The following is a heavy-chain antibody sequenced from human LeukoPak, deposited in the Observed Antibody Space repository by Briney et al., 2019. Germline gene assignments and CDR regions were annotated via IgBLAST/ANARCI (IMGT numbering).Heavy chain of an antibody. CDR1: GYTLTELS. D-gene: IGHD3-9*01. J-gene: IGHJ4*02. Sequence: ASVKVSCKVSGYTLTELSMHWVRQAPGKGLEWMGGFDPEDGETIYAQKFQGRVTMTEDTSTDTAYMELSSLRSEDTAVYYCARVGPSRLRYFDWFKDYWGQGTLVTVSS. CDR2: FDPEDGET. CDR3: ARVGPSRLRYFDWFKDY. V-gene: IGHV1-24*01.